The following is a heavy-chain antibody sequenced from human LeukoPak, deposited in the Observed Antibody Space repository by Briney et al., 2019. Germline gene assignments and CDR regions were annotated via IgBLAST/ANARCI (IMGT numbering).Heavy chain of an antibody. CDR3: ARVGYYYDSSGAYYYGMDV. Sequence: PSETLSLTCTVSGGSISSYYWSWIRQPPGKGLEWIGYIYYSGSTNYNPSLKSRVTISVDTSKNQFSLKLSSVTAADTAVYYCARVGYYYDSSGAYYYGMDVWGQGTTVTVSS. CDR1: GGSISSYY. D-gene: IGHD3-22*01. V-gene: IGHV4-59*12. J-gene: IGHJ6*02. CDR2: IYYSGST.